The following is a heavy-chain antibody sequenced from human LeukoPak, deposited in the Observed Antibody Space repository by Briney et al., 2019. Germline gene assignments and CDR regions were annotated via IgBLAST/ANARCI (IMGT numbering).Heavy chain of an antibody. V-gene: IGHV3-30*04. CDR1: GFTFSSYA. D-gene: IGHD6-13*01. CDR3: ARETYSSSWYGWDY. CDR2: ISYDGSNK. Sequence: PGGSLRLSCAASGFTFSSYAMHWVRQAPGKGLEWVAVISYDGSNKYYADSVKGRFTISRDNSKNTLYLQMNSLRAEDTAVYYCARETYSSSWYGWDYWGQGTLVTVSS. J-gene: IGHJ4*02.